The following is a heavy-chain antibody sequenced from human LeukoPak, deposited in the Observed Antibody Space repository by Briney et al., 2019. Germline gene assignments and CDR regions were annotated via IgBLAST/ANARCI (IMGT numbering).Heavy chain of an antibody. J-gene: IGHJ4*02. CDR3: ARVLFHSLAVFDY. Sequence: PGGSLRLSCAASGLTFSSYKMIWVRQAPGKALEWVSYVTTSGTTTYYADSLKGRFTISRDNAKNSLYVQLNSLRAGDTAVYYCARVLFHSLAVFDYWGQGTLVTVSS. CDR2: VTTSGTTT. V-gene: IGHV3-48*03. CDR1: GLTFSSYK. D-gene: IGHD2/OR15-2a*01.